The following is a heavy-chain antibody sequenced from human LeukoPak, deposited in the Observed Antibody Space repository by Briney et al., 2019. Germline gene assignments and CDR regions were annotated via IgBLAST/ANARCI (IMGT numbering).Heavy chain of an antibody. J-gene: IGHJ4*02. CDR1: GYTFTVNY. D-gene: IGHD3-10*01. CDR3: ARDPRGPWYGYY. Sequence: ASVTVSFTSSGYTFTVNYMHWVRQAPGQGQEWMGLVNLHTGGTNYAQKVQGRVTMTRDTSISTAYMELSRLRSDDTAVYYCARDPRGPWYGYYWGQGTLVTVSS. CDR2: VNLHTGGT. V-gene: IGHV1-2*02.